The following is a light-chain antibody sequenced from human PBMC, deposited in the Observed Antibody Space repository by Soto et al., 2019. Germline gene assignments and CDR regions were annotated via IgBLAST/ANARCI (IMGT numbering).Light chain of an antibody. Sequence: QSALTQPRSVSGPPGQSVTISCTGTSSDVGGYNYVSWYQQHPGKAPKVMIYDVSERPSGVPDHFSGSKSGNTASLTISGLQAEDEADYYCCSYAGSPRYVFGTGTKLTVL. CDR3: CSYAGSPRYV. CDR2: DVS. CDR1: SSDVGGYNY. J-gene: IGLJ1*01. V-gene: IGLV2-11*01.